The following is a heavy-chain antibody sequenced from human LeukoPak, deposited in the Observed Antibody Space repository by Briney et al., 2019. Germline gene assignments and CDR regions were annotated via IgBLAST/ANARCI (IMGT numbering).Heavy chain of an antibody. CDR1: GFTFSSYA. J-gene: IGHJ6*03. D-gene: IGHD3-9*01. CDR3: ARGGLTGYSLGYMDV. Sequence: GGSLRLSCAASGFTFSSYAMSWVRQAPGKGLEWVSAISGSGGSTYYADSVKGRFTISRDNSKNTLYLQMNSLRAEDTAVYYCARGGLTGYSLGYMDVWGKGTTVTISS. CDR2: ISGSGGST. V-gene: IGHV3-23*01.